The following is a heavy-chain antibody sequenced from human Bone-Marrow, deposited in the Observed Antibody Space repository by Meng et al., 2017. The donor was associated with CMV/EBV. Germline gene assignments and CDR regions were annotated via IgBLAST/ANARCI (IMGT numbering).Heavy chain of an antibody. CDR3: ARGRGRLDY. V-gene: IGHV4-39*01. J-gene: IGHJ4*02. CDR2: IYYSGST. Sequence: SETLSLTCTVSGGSISSSSYYWGWIRQPPGKGLEWIGSIYYSGSTYYNPSLKSRVTISVDTSKNQFSLKLNSVTAADTAVYYCARGRGRLDYWGQGMLVTVSS. CDR1: GGSISSSSYY. D-gene: IGHD3-10*01.